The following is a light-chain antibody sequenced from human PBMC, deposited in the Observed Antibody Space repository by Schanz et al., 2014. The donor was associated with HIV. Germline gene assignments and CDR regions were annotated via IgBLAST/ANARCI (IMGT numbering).Light chain of an antibody. Sequence: QSALTQPASVSGSPGQSITISCTGTSSDVGAYNYVSWYQQHPGKAPKLMIFDVNSWPSGVSDRFSGSMSGNTASLTISGLQAEDEGDFYCSSYAGSNSVIFGGGTKVTVL. CDR2: DVN. J-gene: IGLJ2*01. CDR3: SSYAGSNSVI. CDR1: SSDVGAYNY. V-gene: IGLV2-14*03.